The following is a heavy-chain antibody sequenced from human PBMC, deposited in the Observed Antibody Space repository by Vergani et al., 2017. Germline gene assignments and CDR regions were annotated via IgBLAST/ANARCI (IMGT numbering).Heavy chain of an antibody. V-gene: IGHV4-59*08. D-gene: IGHD5-12*01. CDR2: SYYSGST. Sequence: QVQLQESGPGLVKPSETLSLTCTVSGGSISSYYWIWFRQPPGKGLEWIGYSYYSGSTNYNPSLKIRVTISVDTSKNQFSLKLSSVTAADTAVYYCARHRREGGGYDLVFDYWGQGTLVTVSS. CDR1: GGSISSYY. CDR3: ARHRREGGGYDLVFDY. J-gene: IGHJ4*02.